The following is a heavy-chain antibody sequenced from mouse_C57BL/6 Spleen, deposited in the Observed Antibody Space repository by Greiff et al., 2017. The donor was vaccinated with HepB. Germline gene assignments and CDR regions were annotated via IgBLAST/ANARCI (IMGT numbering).Heavy chain of an antibody. CDR3: ARLSGAYYSNPKDYFDY. V-gene: IGHV1-81*01. D-gene: IGHD2-5*01. CDR1: GYTFTSYG. J-gene: IGHJ2*01. CDR2: IYPRSGNT. Sequence: VQLQQSGAELARPGASVKLSCKASGYTFTSYGISWVKQRTGQGLEWIGEIYPRSGNTYYNEKFKGKATLTADKSSSTAYMELRSLTSEDSAVYFCARLSGAYYSNPKDYFDYWGQGTTLTVSS.